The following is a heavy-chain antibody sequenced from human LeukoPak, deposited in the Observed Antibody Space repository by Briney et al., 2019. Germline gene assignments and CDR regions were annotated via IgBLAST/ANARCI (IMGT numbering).Heavy chain of an antibody. CDR1: GASVSGSAS. D-gene: IGHD1-1*01. CDR3: ARDPDSSNEWGPFDP. CDR2: TYYRSKWYS. Sequence: SQTLSLTCAIPGASVSGSASWNWIRQSPSRGLEWLGRTYYRSKWYSEYATSVKSRISINADTSENQFSLQLNSVSPEDTAVYYCARDPDSSNEWGPFDPWGQGTLVTVSS. J-gene: IGHJ5*02. V-gene: IGHV6-1*01.